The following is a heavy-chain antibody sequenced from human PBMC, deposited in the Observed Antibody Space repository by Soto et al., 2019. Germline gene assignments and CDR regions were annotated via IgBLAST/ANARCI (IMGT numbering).Heavy chain of an antibody. CDR1: GYTFRNHW. V-gene: IGHV3-74*01. CDR2: MNSDGSII. Sequence: GGSLRLCCAVAGYTFRNHWMHWVRQAPGKGLEWVSRMNSDGSIINYKDSVKGRFTVSRDNAKNTLYLQMNSLRVEDTAVYYCATAEVDYWGPGTLVTVSS. J-gene: IGHJ4*02. CDR3: ATAEVDY.